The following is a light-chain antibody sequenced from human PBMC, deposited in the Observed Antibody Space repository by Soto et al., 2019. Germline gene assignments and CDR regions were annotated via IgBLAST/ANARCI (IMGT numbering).Light chain of an antibody. Sequence: IVLTQSPATLSLSPGERATLSCMASPSVTNYLAWYQQKPGQPPRLLIYGAFNRAAGIPARFSGSGSGTDFTLTISTLEPEDSAVYYCHQRNIWPPVTFGQGTRLEMK. V-gene: IGKV3-11*01. CDR1: PSVTNY. CDR3: HQRNIWPPVT. CDR2: GAF. J-gene: IGKJ5*01.